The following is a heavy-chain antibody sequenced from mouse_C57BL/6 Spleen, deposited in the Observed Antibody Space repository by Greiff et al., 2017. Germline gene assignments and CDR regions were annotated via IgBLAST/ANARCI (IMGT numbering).Heavy chain of an antibody. CDR2: IYPGDGDT. CDR3: ARGGDGYYKDY. V-gene: IGHV1-80*01. Sequence: QVQLQQSGAELVKPGASVKISCKASGYAFSSYWMNWVKQRPGKGLEWIGQIYPGDGDTNYNGKFKGKATLTADKSSSTAYMQLSSLTSEDSAVYFCARGGDGYYKDYWGQGTTLTVSS. D-gene: IGHD2-3*01. CDR1: GYAFSSYW. J-gene: IGHJ2*01.